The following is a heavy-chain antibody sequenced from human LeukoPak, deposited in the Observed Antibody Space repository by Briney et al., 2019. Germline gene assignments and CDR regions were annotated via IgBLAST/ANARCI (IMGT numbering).Heavy chain of an antibody. Sequence: GGSLRLSCAASGFTFSSYGMHWVRQAPGKGLEWVAVIWYGGSNKYYADSVKGRFTISRDNSKNTLYLQMNSLRAEDTAVYYCAKDALTPGVIDYWGQGTLVTVSS. CDR2: IWYGGSNK. CDR1: GFTFSSYG. CDR3: AKDALTPGVIDY. V-gene: IGHV3-30*02. J-gene: IGHJ4*02. D-gene: IGHD2-15*01.